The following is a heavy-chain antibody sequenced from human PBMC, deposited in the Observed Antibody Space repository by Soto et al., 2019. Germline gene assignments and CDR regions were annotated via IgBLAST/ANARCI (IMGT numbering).Heavy chain of an antibody. D-gene: IGHD3-16*01. CDR3: AREGALGNFEY. CDR2: IYYSGNT. CDR1: GGSFSRGGYY. Sequence: SETLSLTCTVSGGSFSRGGYYWSWLRQHPGKGLEWIGYIYYSGNTSYNPSLKSRVIISVDTSENQSSLKLTSVTAADTAVYYCAREGALGNFEYWGQGTLVTVSS. J-gene: IGHJ4*02. V-gene: IGHV4-31*03.